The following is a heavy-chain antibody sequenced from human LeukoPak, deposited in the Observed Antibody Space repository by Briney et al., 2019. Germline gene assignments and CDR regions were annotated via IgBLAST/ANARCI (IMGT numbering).Heavy chain of an antibody. V-gene: IGHV3-74*01. CDR3: ARGRPHGSDY. J-gene: IGHJ4*02. CDR2: ISSDGSST. Sequence: PGGSLRLSCAASGFSFSSYWMNWVRQAPGKGLVWVSRISSDGSSTNYADSVKGRFTISGDNAKNTLYLQMNSLRVEDTAVYYCARGRPHGSDYWGQGTLVTVSS. CDR1: GFSFSSYW. D-gene: IGHD2-15*01.